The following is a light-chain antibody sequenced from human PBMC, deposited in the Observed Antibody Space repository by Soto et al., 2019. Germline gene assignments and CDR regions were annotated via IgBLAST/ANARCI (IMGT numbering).Light chain of an antibody. CDR1: QSVSSY. CDR2: DAS. J-gene: IGKJ1*01. Sequence: EIVLTQSPATLSLSPGERATLSCRASQSVSSYLCWYQQKPGQAPRLLIYDASNRATGIPARFSGSGSGTDFTLTISSLEPEDFAVYYCQQRSNWWSFGQGTKVDIK. V-gene: IGKV3-11*01. CDR3: QQRSNWWS.